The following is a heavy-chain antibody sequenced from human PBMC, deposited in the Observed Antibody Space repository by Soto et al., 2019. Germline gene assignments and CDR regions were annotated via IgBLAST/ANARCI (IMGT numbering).Heavy chain of an antibody. D-gene: IGHD3-22*01. CDR3: AGATRLNTSGYYFDS. V-gene: IGHV1-69*01. CDR1: GDTLSNYA. Sequence: QVQLVQSGAELKKPGSSVTVSCKASGDTLSNYAINWVRQAPGQGLEWMGGIIPIFRTANYAQKFQGRFTITAHESTRKAYMELRTLTSEDPAVYYCAGATRLNTSGYYFDSWGQGTLVTVAS. J-gene: IGHJ4*02. CDR2: IIPIFRTA.